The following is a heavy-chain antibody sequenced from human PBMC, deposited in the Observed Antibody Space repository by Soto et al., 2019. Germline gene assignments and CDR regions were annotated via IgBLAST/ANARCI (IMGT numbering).Heavy chain of an antibody. D-gene: IGHD2-2*01. Sequence: GGSLRLSCAASGFTFSSYGMHWVRQAPGKGLEWVAVIWYDGSNKYYADSVKGRFTISRDNSKNTLYLQMNSLRAEDTAVYYCARDHGIVVINYFDYWGQGTLVTVSS. CDR1: GFTFSSYG. CDR3: ARDHGIVVINYFDY. CDR2: IWYDGSNK. J-gene: IGHJ4*02. V-gene: IGHV3-33*01.